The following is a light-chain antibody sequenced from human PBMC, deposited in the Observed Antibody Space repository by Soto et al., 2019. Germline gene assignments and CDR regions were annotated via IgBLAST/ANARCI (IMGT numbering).Light chain of an antibody. CDR3: QQYNKWPFT. CDR2: GAS. CDR1: QSVSSN. Sequence: EIVMTQSPATLSVSPGERATLSCRASQSVSSNLAWYQQKPGQAPRLLIYGASTRATGIPARFSGSGSGTEFTLTISSLQSEDFAVYYCQQYNKWPFTFGPGTKVDIQ. J-gene: IGKJ3*01. V-gene: IGKV3-15*01.